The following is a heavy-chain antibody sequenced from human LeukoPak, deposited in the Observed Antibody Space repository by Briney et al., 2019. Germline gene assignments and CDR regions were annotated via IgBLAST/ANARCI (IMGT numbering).Heavy chain of an antibody. D-gene: IGHD3-9*01. J-gene: IGHJ4*02. CDR2: IYSGGST. CDR3: TRQRGKMRYFDFVALDY. V-gene: IGHV4-39*01. CDR1: GGSISSSSYH. Sequence: SSETLSLTCTVSGGSISSSSYHWGWIRQPPGKGLEWIGTIYSGGSTYYNSSLKSRVTISIDTSNNQFFLKLNSVASTHPAVYYSTRQRGKMRYFDFVALDYWGQGTLVTVSS.